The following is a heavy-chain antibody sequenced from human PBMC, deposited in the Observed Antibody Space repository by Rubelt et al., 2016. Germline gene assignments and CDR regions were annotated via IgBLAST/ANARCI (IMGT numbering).Heavy chain of an antibody. J-gene: IGHJ4*02. CDR2: ISAYNGNT. V-gene: IGHV1-18*01. Sequence: QVQLVQSGAEVKKPGASVKVSCKASGYTFTSYGISWVRQAPGQGLEWMGWISAYNGNTNYGQELQGRVTMTTDTSTGTAYMGLWSLRSDDTAVYYCARDVGGNSVLYYFDYWGQGTLVTVSS. CDR1: GYTFTSYG. CDR3: ARDVGGNSVLYYFDY. D-gene: IGHD4-23*01.